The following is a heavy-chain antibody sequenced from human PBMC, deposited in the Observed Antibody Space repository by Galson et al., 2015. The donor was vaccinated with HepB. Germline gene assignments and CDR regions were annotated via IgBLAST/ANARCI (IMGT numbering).Heavy chain of an antibody. CDR1: GFTFDDYA. Sequence: SLRLSCAASGFTFDDYAMHWVRQAPGKGLEWVSGISWNSGSIGYADSVKGRFTISRDNAKNSLYLQMNSLRAEDTALYYCAKALCSSTSCEPDYWGQGTLVTVSS. CDR2: ISWNSGSI. V-gene: IGHV3-9*01. D-gene: IGHD2-2*01. J-gene: IGHJ4*02. CDR3: AKALCSSTSCEPDY.